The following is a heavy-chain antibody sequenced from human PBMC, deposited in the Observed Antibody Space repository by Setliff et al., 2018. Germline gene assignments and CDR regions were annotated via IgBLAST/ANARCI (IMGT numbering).Heavy chain of an antibody. V-gene: IGHV4-4*02. D-gene: IGHD3-3*01. CDR2: INHSGNT. J-gene: IGHJ6*03. CDR1: GDSISSGNW. Sequence: PSETLSLTCAVSGDSISSGNWWSWVRQPPEKGLEWIGEINHSGNTNYNPSLKSRVTISVDTSKSQFSLKLTSVTAADTAVYYCARVSGFLYVDVWGKGTTVTVSS. CDR3: ARVSGFLYVDV.